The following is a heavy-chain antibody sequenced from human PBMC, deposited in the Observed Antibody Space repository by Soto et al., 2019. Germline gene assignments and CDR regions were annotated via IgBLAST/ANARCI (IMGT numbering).Heavy chain of an antibody. CDR1: WGTLSRYN. CDR2: IIPILGIA. V-gene: IGHV1-69*02. CDR3: ARSLSPIDYYYYMDV. Sequence: SGKVSCQAFWGTLSRYNISWGAQGPGQGLEWMGRIIPILGIANYAQKFQGRVTITADKSTSTAYMELSSLRSEDTAVYYCARSLSPIDYYYYMDVWGKGTTVTVSS. J-gene: IGHJ6*03.